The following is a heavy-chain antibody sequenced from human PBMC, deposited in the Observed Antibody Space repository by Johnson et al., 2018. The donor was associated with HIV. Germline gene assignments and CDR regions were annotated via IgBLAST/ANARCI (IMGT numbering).Heavy chain of an antibody. V-gene: IGHV3-64*01. CDR3: AGGEDAFDI. J-gene: IGHJ3*02. CDR1: GFTFSSYG. CDR2: ISSNGGST. Sequence: VQLVESGGGVVQPGRSLRLSCAASGFTFSSYGMHWVRQAPGKGLEYVSAISSNGGSTYYANSVKGRFTISRENAKNSLYLQINSLRAGDTAVYYCAGGEDAFDIWGQGTMVTVSS. D-gene: IGHD3-16*01.